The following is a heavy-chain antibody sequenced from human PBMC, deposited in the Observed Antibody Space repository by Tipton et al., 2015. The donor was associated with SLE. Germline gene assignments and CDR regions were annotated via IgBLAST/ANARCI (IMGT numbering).Heavy chain of an antibody. CDR1: GGSISTGGYY. D-gene: IGHD3-16*01. V-gene: IGHV4-31*03. J-gene: IGHJ5*02. CDR3: ARVQAYEGFDP. CDR2: IYNSGGT. Sequence: TLSLTCTVSGGSISTGGYYWSWIRQHPGKGLEWIGYIYNSGGTDYNPSLKSRVTISVDTSKNQFSLKLSSVTAADTAVYYCARVQAYEGFDPWGQGTLVTVSS.